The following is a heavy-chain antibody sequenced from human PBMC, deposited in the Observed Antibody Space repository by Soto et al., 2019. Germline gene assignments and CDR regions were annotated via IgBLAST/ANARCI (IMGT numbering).Heavy chain of an antibody. D-gene: IGHD4-17*01. CDR1: GFTCDDYA. CDR3: AKSTTVTTFIWYFDL. CDR2: ISWNSGSI. J-gene: IGHJ2*01. V-gene: IGHV3-9*01. Sequence: EVQLVESGGGLVQPGRSLRLSCAAAGFTCDDYAMHWGRQAPGKGLEWVSGISWNSGSIGYADSVKGRFTISRDNAKNSLYLQMNSLRAEDTALYYCAKSTTVTTFIWYFDLWGRGTLVTVSS.